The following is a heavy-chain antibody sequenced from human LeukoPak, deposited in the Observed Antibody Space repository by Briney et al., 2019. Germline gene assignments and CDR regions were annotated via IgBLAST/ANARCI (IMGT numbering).Heavy chain of an antibody. Sequence: ASQTPSLTCAGSGGSISSGGYSWRWIRQPPGKGLEWIGYIYHSGSTYYNPSLKSRVTISVDRSKNQFPLKLSSVTAADTAVYYCARGSLRLMGFFDYWGQGTLVTVSS. J-gene: IGHJ4*02. CDR1: GGSISSGGYS. D-gene: IGHD5-12*01. V-gene: IGHV4-30-2*01. CDR2: IYHSGST. CDR3: ARGSLRLMGFFDY.